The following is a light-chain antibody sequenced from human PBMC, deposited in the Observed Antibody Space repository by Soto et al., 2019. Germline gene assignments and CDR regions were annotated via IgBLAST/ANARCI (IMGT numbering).Light chain of an antibody. Sequence: QSVLTQPASVSGSPGQSITLSCTGTSSDVGDYNYVCWYQQHPGKAPKLMIYEVTNRPSGVSNRFSGSKSGNTTSLTISGLQTEDEAAYYCSSYTTSNTWVFGGGTKVTVL. CDR3: SSYTTSNTWV. V-gene: IGLV2-14*01. CDR2: EVT. CDR1: SSDVGDYNY. J-gene: IGLJ3*02.